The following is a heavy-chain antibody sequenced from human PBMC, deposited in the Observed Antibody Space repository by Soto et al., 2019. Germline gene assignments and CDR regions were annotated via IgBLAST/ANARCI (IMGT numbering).Heavy chain of an antibody. J-gene: IGHJ4*02. CDR2: VYYSGTT. CDR3: ARTTAVPNTLRWRYFFDY. Sequence: SETLSLTCSVSGGSVSDKTYYWSWIRQPPGKRLEWNGYVYYSGTTNYNPSLKSRVTISVDLSKNPFSLRLSSVTTADTALYYCARTTAVPNTLRWRYFFDYWVQGTLVTVSS. CDR1: GGSVSDKTYY. V-gene: IGHV4-61*01. D-gene: IGHD4-17*01.